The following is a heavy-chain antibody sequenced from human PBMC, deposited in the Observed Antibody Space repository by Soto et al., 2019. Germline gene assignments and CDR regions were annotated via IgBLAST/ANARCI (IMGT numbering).Heavy chain of an antibody. V-gene: IGHV1-18*01. D-gene: IGHD2-15*01. CDR1: GYTFSTFG. J-gene: IGHJ2*01. Sequence: QVQVVQSGAEVKKPGASVKVACKASGYTFSTFGMSWVRQAPGQGLEWMGWISVEKGDTNSAQKFEDRVTMTTDTSTGTAYMELMSLTSDDTAVYYCARCYCSVGSCFTCWHFDLWGRGTLVTVSS. CDR2: ISVEKGDT. CDR3: ARCYCSVGSCFTCWHFDL.